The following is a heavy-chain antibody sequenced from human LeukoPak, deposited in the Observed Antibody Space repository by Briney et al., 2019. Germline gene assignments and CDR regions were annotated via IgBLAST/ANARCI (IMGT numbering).Heavy chain of an antibody. D-gene: IGHD5-24*01. CDR2: IHPSGST. CDR1: GGSFSGYY. V-gene: IGHV4-34*01. J-gene: IGHJ4*02. CDR3: SRGSDAYMGGVD. Sequence: SETLSLTCAVYGGSFSGYYCTWIRQPPGKGLEWIGEIHPSGSTDYKPSLKSRITISLDTSKNQFSLNLSSVTAAHTAIYYCSRGSDAYMGGVDWGQGTLVTVSS.